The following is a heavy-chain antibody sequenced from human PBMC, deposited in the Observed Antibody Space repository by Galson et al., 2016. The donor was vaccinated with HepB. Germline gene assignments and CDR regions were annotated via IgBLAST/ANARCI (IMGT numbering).Heavy chain of an antibody. CDR3: ARGGGVRQLEPYYFDY. D-gene: IGHD6-13*01. J-gene: IGHJ4*02. Sequence: SLKVSCAASGFTFSPYAMHWVRQAPGQGLEWAAGISFAGDNKYYADSVKGRFTISRDNSKNTLYLQMNSLRPEDTAVYYCARGGGVRQLEPYYFDYWGQGTLVTVSS. CDR2: ISFAGDNK. CDR1: GFTFSPYA. V-gene: IGHV3-30*04.